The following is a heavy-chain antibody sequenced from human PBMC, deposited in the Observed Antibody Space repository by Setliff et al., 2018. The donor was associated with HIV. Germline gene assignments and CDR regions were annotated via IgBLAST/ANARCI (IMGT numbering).Heavy chain of an antibody. Sequence: SETLSLTCAVYGGSFSGYYWSWIRQAPGKGLEWIGEINHSGRTKYNPSLKSRVTLSVDTSKNQFSLKLTSVTAADTAVYYCARIGSGWSVGWFDPWGQGTLVTVSS. D-gene: IGHD6-13*01. V-gene: IGHV4-34*01. CDR1: GGSFSGYY. J-gene: IGHJ5*02. CDR3: ARIGSGWSVGWFDP. CDR2: INHSGRT.